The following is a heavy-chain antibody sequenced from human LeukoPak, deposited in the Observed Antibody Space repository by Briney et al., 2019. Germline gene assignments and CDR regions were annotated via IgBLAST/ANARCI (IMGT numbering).Heavy chain of an antibody. CDR3: ATPDLMRELRFDP. V-gene: IGHV3-74*01. J-gene: IGHJ5*02. Sequence: GGSLRLSCAASGFTFIKYWMHWVRQAPGKGLVWVSGINDDGSTTDYADSVKGRFTISRDNDDNALYLQMHSLSVEDTAVYCCATPDLMRELRFDPWGQGTLVTVSS. CDR2: INDDGSTT. CDR1: GFTFIKYW. D-gene: IGHD1-7*01.